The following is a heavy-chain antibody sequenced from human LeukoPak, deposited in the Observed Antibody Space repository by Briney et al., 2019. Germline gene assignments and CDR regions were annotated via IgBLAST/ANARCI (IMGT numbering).Heavy chain of an antibody. CDR3: ARDLPGPTGLYYGMDV. CDR1: GFTFSSYW. CDR2: IKQDGSEK. D-gene: IGHD1-1*01. V-gene: IGHV3-7*01. J-gene: IGHJ6*02. Sequence: TGGSLRLSCAASGFTFSSYWMSWVRQAPGKGLEWVANIKQDGSEKYYVDSVKGRFTISRDNAKNSLYLQMNSLRAEDTAVYYCARDLPGPTGLYYGMDVWGQGTTVTVSS.